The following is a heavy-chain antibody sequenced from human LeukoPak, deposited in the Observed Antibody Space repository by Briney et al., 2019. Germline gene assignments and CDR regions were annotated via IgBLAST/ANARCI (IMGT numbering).Heavy chain of an antibody. CDR2: IYSSGST. CDR1: GFTFGIYA. D-gene: IGHD4-23*01. CDR3: ARRGDGGRSFDY. Sequence: PGGSLRLSCAVSGFTFGIYAMTWVRQAPGKGLEWVSLIYSSGSTYYADSVKGRFTISRDNSKNTLYLQVNSLRAEDTAVYYCARRGDGGRSFDYWGQGTPVTVSS. J-gene: IGHJ4*02. V-gene: IGHV3-23*05.